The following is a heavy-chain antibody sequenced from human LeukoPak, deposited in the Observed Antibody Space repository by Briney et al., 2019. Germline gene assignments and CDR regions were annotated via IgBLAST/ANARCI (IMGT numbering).Heavy chain of an antibody. V-gene: IGHV3-23*01. CDR2: ISESGGST. Sequence: GGSLRLSCAAPGLTFSTYVMNWVRQAPGKGLEWVSTISESGGSTYYADSVKGRFTISRDNSKSTLYLQMNSLRAEDTAVYYCGRYYVMDVWGQGTSVTVSS. CDR1: GLTFSTYV. CDR3: GRYYVMDV. J-gene: IGHJ6*02.